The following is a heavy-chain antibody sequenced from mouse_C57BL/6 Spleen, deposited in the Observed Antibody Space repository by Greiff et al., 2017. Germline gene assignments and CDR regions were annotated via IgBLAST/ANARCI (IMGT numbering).Heavy chain of an antibody. D-gene: IGHD1-1*01. Sequence: QVQLKESGAELVRPGTSVKVSCKASGYAFTNYLIEWVKQRPGQGLEWIGVINPGSGGTNYNEKFKGKATLTADKSSSTAYMQLSSLTSEDSAVYFCARGGYPTVDYWGQGTTLTVSS. CDR3: ARGGYPTVDY. CDR2: INPGSGGT. J-gene: IGHJ2*01. V-gene: IGHV1-54*01. CDR1: GYAFTNYL.